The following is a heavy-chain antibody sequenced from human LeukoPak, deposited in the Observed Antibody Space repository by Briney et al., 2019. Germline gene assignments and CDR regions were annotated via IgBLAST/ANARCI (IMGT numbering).Heavy chain of an antibody. CDR2: IIPIFGTA. D-gene: IGHD6-13*01. J-gene: IGHJ4*02. V-gene: IGHV1-69*13. Sequence: SVKVSCKASGGTFSSYAISWVRQAPGQGLEWMGAIIPIFGTANYAQKFQGRVTITADESTSTAYMELSSLRSEDTAVYYCARDLVAAAGFDYWGQGTLVTVSS. CDR3: ARDLVAAAGFDY. CDR1: GGTFSSYA.